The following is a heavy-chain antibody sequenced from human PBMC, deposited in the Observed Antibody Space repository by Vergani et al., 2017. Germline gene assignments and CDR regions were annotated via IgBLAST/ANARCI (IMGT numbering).Heavy chain of an antibody. CDR2: MKRKKDGGTT. CDR1: GFTFSNAW. Sequence: EVQRVESGGGWVKPGGSLRLSCAASGFTFSNAWLSWVRQAPGTGLGWVGRMKRKKDGGTTDSAAPVKGRFTISRDDAKNTLYLQMNSLKTEDTAVYYCTTALYYYDSSGYYKVDYWGEGTLVTVSS. V-gene: IGHV3-15*01. D-gene: IGHD3-22*01. CDR3: TTALYYYDSSGYYKVDY. J-gene: IGHJ4*02.